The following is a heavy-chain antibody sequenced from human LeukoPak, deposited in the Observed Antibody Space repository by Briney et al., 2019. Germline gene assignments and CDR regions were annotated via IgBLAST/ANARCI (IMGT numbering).Heavy chain of an antibody. J-gene: IGHJ4*02. Sequence: PSETLSLTCAVYGGSFSGYYWSWIRQPPGKGLEWIGEINHSGSTNYNPSLKSRVTISVDTSKNQFSLKLSSVTAADTAVYYCAREVDFWSGYYIDYWGQGTLVTVSS. CDR2: INHSGST. D-gene: IGHD3-3*01. V-gene: IGHV4-34*01. CDR1: GGSFSGYY. CDR3: AREVDFWSGYYIDY.